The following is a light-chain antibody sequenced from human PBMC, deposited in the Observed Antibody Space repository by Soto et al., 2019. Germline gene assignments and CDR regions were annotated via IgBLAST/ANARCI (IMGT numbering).Light chain of an antibody. CDR1: SSDVGGYNY. V-gene: IGLV2-14*01. Sequence: QSALTQPASVSGSPGQSITISCTGTSSDVGGYNYVSWYQQHPGKAPKLMIYEVSNRPSGASNRFSGSTSGNTASLTISGLQAEDEADYYCSSYTSSSTLYVFGTWTKLTVL. CDR2: EVS. J-gene: IGLJ1*01. CDR3: SSYTSSSTLYV.